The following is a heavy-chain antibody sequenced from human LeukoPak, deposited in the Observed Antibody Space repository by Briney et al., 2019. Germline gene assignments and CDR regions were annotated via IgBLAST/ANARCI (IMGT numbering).Heavy chain of an antibody. CDR3: AKDGSSSGRGFDY. CDR1: GFTFSSYG. D-gene: IGHD6-13*01. CDR2: IRYDGSNK. V-gene: IGHV3-30*02. J-gene: IGHJ4*02. Sequence: PGGSLRLSCAASGFTFSSYGMHWVRQAPGKGLEWVAFIRYDGSNKYYADSVKGRFTISRDNSKNTLYLQMNSLRAEDTAVYYCAKDGSSSGRGFDYWGQGTLVTVSS.